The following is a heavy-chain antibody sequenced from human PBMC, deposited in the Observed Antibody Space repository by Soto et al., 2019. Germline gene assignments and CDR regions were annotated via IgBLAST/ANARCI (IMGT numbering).Heavy chain of an antibody. J-gene: IGHJ6*02. CDR3: AMVDNHVTPTPHDA. CDR1: GYIFVNYG. CDR2: ISPYSGNT. V-gene: IGHV1-18*01. Sequence: QVQLVQSGDEVRKPGSSVKVSCKASGYIFVNYGIAWVRQAPGQGLEWMGWISPYSGNTHYASKVQDRLTVTTDTATSTDYMDLGSLPSDDTAVYYCAMVDNHVTPTPHDAGGRGTTGTVSS. D-gene: IGHD5-12*01.